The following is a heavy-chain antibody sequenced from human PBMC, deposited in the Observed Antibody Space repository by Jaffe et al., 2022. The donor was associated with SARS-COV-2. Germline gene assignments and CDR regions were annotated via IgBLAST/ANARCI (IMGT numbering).Heavy chain of an antibody. V-gene: IGHV3-30*03. CDR1: GFTFSSYG. CDR3: ATLAVAGTNFDY. D-gene: IGHD6-19*01. CDR2: ISYDGSNK. J-gene: IGHJ4*02. Sequence: QVQLVESGGGVVQPGRSLRLSCAASGFTFSSYGMHWVRQAPGKGLEWVAVISYDGSNKYYADSVKGRFTISRDNSKNTLYLQMNSLRAEDTAVYYCATLAVAGTNFDYWGQGTLVTVSS.